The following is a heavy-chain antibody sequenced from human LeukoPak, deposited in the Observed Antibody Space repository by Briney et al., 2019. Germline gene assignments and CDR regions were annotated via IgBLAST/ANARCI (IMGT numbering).Heavy chain of an antibody. V-gene: IGHV3-23*01. CDR2: ISGSGGSA. CDR3: AKFYRRDGYNWGPFDY. J-gene: IGHJ4*02. D-gene: IGHD5-24*01. Sequence: PGGSLRLSCAASGFTFSDYYMSWVRQAPGKVLEWVSAISGSGGSAYYADSVKGRFTISRDNSKNTLYLQMDSLRAEDTAVYYCAKFYRRDGYNWGPFDYWGQGTLVTVSS. CDR1: GFTFSDYY.